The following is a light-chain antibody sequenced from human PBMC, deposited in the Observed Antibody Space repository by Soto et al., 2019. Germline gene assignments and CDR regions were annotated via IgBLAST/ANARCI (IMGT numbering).Light chain of an antibody. V-gene: IGKV3-11*01. CDR2: DAS. CDR1: QSVSSS. J-gene: IGKJ4*01. CDR3: QHRSNWPLT. Sequence: EIVLTQSPATLPLSPGERATLSCRASQSVSSSLAWYQQKPGQAPRLLIYDASNRATGIPARFSGSGSGTDFVLTISSLEPEDFAVYHCQHRSNWPLTFGGGTKVEIK.